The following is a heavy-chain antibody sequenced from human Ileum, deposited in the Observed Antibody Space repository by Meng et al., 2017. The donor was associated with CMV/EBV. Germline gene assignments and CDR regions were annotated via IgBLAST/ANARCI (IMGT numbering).Heavy chain of an antibody. J-gene: IGHJ6*02. Sequence: ASVKVSCKASGYTFTGYYMHWVRQAPGQGLEWMGWISAYNGNTNYAQKLQGRVTMTTDTSTSTAYMELRSLRSDDTAVYYCARGALRGCYYFYYYGMDVWGQGTTVTVSS. V-gene: IGHV1-18*04. D-gene: IGHD1-26*01. CDR1: GYTFTGYY. CDR3: ARGALRGCYYFYYYGMDV. CDR2: ISAYNGNT.